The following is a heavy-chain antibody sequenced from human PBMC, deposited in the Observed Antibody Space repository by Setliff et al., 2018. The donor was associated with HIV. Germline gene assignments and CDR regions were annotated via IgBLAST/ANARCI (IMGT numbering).Heavy chain of an antibody. CDR2: IYHSGNT. CDR1: GYSINSSHF. V-gene: IGHV4-38-2*02. J-gene: IGHJ2*01. D-gene: IGHD2-2*01. Sequence: KPSETLSLTCTVSGYSINSSHFWGWIRQPPGKGLEWVGSIYHSGNTHYNPSLKSRVTISVDTSKNQFSLKLSSVTAADTAVYYCARDKTYCNYSRCSRAGWYFDLWGRGTLGTVS. CDR3: ARDKTYCNYSRCSRAGWYFDL.